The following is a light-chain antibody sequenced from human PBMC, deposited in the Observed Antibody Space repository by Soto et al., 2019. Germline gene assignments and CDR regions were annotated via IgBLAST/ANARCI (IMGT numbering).Light chain of an antibody. CDR3: QQYGSSGT. V-gene: IGKV3D-20*01. J-gene: IGKJ1*01. Sequence: KKSPATLSVSPWERATLSCRASQSVSSSLAWYQQKPGLAPRLLIYDASSRATGIPDRFSGSGSGTDFTLTISRLETEDFAVYYCQQYGSSGTFGQGTKVDIK. CDR2: DAS. CDR1: QSVSSS.